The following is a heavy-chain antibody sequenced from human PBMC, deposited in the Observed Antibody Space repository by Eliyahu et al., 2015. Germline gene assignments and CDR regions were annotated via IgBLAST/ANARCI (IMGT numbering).Heavy chain of an antibody. V-gene: IGHV4-59*01. CDR3: ARADGTLIDY. CDR1: GGSISSYY. D-gene: IGHD5-24*01. CDR2: IYYSGST. Sequence: QVQLQESXPGLVKPSETLSLTCTXSGGSISSYYWSWXRQPPGKGLEWIGYIYYSGSTNXNPSLKSRVTISVDTSKXQFSLKLSSVTAADTAVYYCARADGTLIDYWGQGTXVTVSS. J-gene: IGHJ4*02.